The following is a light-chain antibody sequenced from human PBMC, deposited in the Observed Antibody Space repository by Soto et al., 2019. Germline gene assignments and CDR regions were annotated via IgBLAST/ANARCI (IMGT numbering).Light chain of an antibody. Sequence: EIVLTQSPATLSLSPGERATLFCGASQSVSSSHLAWYQQRPGLAPRLLIYDASSRATGIPDRFSGSGSGTDFTLTISRLEPEDFAVYYCQQYGSSPTTFGQGTKVEIK. J-gene: IGKJ1*01. CDR1: QSVSSSH. CDR3: QQYGSSPTT. CDR2: DAS. V-gene: IGKV3D-20*01.